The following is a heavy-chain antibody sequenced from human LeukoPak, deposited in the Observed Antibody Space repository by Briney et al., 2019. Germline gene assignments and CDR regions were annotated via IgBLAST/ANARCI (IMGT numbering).Heavy chain of an antibody. CDR3: ATRYCSSASCYYRGAFDI. CDR1: GFTISSNY. J-gene: IGHJ3*02. V-gene: IGHV3-66*02. Sequence: PGGSLRLSCAASGFTISSNYMSWVRQAPGKGLEWVSLINSCGDRYYADSVKGRFTISRDNSKNTLYLQMDSLRPEDTAVYYCATRYCSSASCYYRGAFDIWGQGTMVTVSS. CDR2: INSCGDR. D-gene: IGHD2-2*01.